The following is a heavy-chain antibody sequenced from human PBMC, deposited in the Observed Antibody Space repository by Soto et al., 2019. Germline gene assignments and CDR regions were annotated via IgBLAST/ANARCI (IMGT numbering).Heavy chain of an antibody. Sequence: CVISGDSVSSNSAAWNWIRQSPSRGLEWLGRTYYRSKWYNDYAVSVKSRTTINPDTSKNQFSLQLNSVTPEDTAVYYCARGGIAAAGTPFDPWGQGTLVTVSS. V-gene: IGHV6-1*01. J-gene: IGHJ5*02. D-gene: IGHD6-13*01. CDR3: ARGGIAAAGTPFDP. CDR2: TYYRSKWYN. CDR1: GDSVSSNSAA.